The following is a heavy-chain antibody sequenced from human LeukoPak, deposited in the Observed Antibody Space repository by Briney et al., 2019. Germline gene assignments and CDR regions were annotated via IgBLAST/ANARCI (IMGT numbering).Heavy chain of an antibody. V-gene: IGHV1-18*01. Sequence: ASVKVSCKASGYTFTSYGISWVRQAPGQGLEWMGWISAYNGNTNYAQKLQGRVTMTTDTSTSTAYMELRSLRSDDTAVYYCAGDQELYYYGSGSYSLFDYWGQGTLVTVSS. J-gene: IGHJ4*02. CDR1: GYTFTSYG. CDR2: ISAYNGNT. CDR3: AGDQELYYYGSGSYSLFDY. D-gene: IGHD3-10*01.